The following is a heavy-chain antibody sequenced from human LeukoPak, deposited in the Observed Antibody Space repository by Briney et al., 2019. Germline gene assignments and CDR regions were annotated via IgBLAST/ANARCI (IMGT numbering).Heavy chain of an antibody. Sequence: GGSLRLSCAASGFTFDDYAMHWVRQAPGKGLEWVSGISWNSGSIGYADSVKGRFTITRDNAKNSLYLQMNSLRAEDTAVYYCARGLTGYAGYWGQGTLVTVSS. CDR2: ISWNSGSI. CDR1: GFTFDDYA. V-gene: IGHV3-9*01. J-gene: IGHJ4*02. D-gene: IGHD5-12*01. CDR3: ARGLTGYAGY.